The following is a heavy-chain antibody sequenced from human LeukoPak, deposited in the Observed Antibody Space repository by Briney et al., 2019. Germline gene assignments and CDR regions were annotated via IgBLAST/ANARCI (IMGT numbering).Heavy chain of an antibody. J-gene: IGHJ4*02. CDR1: GVIISSYA. D-gene: IGHD2-8*02. CDR2: INGRGDNT. Sequence: PGGSLRLSCAASGVIISSYAMSWVRQAPGKGLEWVSAINGRGDNTYYADFVKGRFTISRDNAKKSVYLQMTSLGAEDTAVYYCATYTQDFGAPGGADYWGLGTLVTVAS. V-gene: IGHV3-23*01. CDR3: ATYTQDFGAPGGADY.